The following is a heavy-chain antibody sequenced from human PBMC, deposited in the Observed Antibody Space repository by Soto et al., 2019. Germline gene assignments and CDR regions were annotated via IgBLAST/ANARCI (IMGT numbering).Heavy chain of an antibody. CDR2: ISGSGGST. J-gene: IGHJ6*03. Sequence: GGSLRLSCAASGFTFSSYAMSWVRQAPGKGLEWVSAISGSGGSTYYADSVKGRFTTSRDNSKNTLYLQMNSLRAEDTAVYYCASQVVAAIYYYYYYMDVWGKGTTVTVSS. CDR1: GFTFSSYA. CDR3: ASQVVAAIYYYYYYMDV. V-gene: IGHV3-23*01. D-gene: IGHD2-15*01.